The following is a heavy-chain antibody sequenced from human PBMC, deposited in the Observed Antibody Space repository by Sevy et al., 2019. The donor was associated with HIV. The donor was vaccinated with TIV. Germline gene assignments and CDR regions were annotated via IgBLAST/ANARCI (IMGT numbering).Heavy chain of an antibody. CDR3: ARAGDDYCTESDCIKNWFDP. CDR1: GFTFSDYY. J-gene: IGHJ5*02. Sequence: GGSLRLSCAASGFTFSDYYMGWFRQAPGKGLEWVSYISSSGALVFYADSVEGRVTISRDNAKNSLFLQMNSLRAEDTAIYYCARAGDDYCTESDCIKNWFDPWGQGTLVTVSS. CDR2: ISSSGALV. D-gene: IGHD2-8*02. V-gene: IGHV3-11*01.